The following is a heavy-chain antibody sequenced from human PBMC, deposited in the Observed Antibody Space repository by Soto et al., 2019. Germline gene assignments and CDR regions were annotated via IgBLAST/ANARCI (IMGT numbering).Heavy chain of an antibody. V-gene: IGHV5-51*01. CDR2: IYPGDSDT. Sequence: GESLKISCKGSGYTFTDYWIGWVRQLPGKDLEWMGIIYPGDSDTRYSPSFQGHVTITVDKSTSTAYLQWNTLKAADTAMYDCARHISNFRYYHYAMDVRGQTTTVTVSS. J-gene: IGHJ6*02. CDR3: ARHISNFRYYHYAMDV. D-gene: IGHD4-4*01. CDR1: GYTFTDYW.